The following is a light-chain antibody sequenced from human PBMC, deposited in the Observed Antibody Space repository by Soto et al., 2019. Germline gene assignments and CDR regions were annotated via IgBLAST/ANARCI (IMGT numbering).Light chain of an antibody. J-gene: IGKJ3*01. CDR1: QSVSSN. Sequence: EIVMTQSPATLSVSPGERATLSCRASQSVSSNLAWYQQKPGQAHRLLIYGASTRATGIPARFSGSGSGTEFTLTISSLQSEDFAVYYCQQYNNWPTFGHGTKVDIK. V-gene: IGKV3-15*01. CDR2: GAS. CDR3: QQYNNWPT.